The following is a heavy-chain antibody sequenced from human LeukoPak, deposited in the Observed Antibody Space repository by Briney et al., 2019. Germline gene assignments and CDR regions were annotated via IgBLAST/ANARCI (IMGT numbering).Heavy chain of an antibody. D-gene: IGHD3-10*01. CDR3: ARLKGSGPYYWYFDL. J-gene: IGHJ2*01. CDR1: GGSISSYY. V-gene: IGHV4-4*07. CDR2: IYTSGST. Sequence: PSETLSLTCTVSGGSISSYYWSWIRQPAGKGLEWIGRIYTSGSTNYNPSLKSRVTMSVDTSKNQFSPKLSSVTAADTAVYYCARLKGSGPYYWYFDLWGRGTLVTVSS.